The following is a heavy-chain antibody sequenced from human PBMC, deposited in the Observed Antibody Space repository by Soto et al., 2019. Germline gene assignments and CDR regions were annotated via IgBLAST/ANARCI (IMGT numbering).Heavy chain of an antibody. J-gene: IGHJ4*02. V-gene: IGHV3-23*01. CDR3: GKERPATGWFVCNF. Sequence: VQLLESGGGLVQPGGSVRLSCAASGFPFSHYAMTWVRQASGKGLEWVSAISGNGADTTYADSVGGRFATSRDNYKEAVFLQINSLSDYDTAIYSWGKERPATGWFVCNFWGQSVLVTVSS. CDR1: GFPFSHYA. CDR2: ISGNGADT. D-gene: IGHD6-19*01.